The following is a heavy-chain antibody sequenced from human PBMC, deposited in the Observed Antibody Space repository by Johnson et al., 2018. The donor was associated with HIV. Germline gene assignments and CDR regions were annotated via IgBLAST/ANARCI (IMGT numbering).Heavy chain of an antibody. CDR1: GYIFRNYW. CDR2: ISSSSSSI. V-gene: IGHV3-48*04. D-gene: IGHD1-26*01. Sequence: VQLVESGGGLVQPGGSLRLSCAGSGYIFRNYWMHWVRQAPGKGLVWVSYISSSSSSIYYADSVKGRFTISRDNAKNSLYLQMNSLRAEDTAVYYCAREGSVGATIFTMFDAFDIWGQGTMVTVSS. CDR3: AREGSVGATIFTMFDAFDI. J-gene: IGHJ3*02.